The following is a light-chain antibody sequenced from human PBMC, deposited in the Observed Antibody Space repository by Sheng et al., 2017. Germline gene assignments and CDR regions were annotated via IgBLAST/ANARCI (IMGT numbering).Light chain of an antibody. CDR1: QGIGND. CDR3: QQTYSTVWA. J-gene: IGKJ1*01. V-gene: IGKV1-39*01. Sequence: DIQMTQSPSSLSASIGDRVTITCRASQGIGNDLGWYQQKPGKVPKRLISAASSLQSGVPSRFRGSGSGTDFTLTISSLQPEDFATYYCQQTYSTVWAFGQGTKV. CDR2: AAS.